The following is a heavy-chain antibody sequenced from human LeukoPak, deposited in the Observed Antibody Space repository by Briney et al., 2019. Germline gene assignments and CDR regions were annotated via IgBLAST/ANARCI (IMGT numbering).Heavy chain of an antibody. Sequence: QPGRSLRLSCAASGFTFSSYGMHWVRQAPGKGLEWVAVIWYDGSNKYYADSVRGRFTISRDNSKNTLYLQMNSLSAEDTAVYYCARELSGTSFDYWGQGTLVTVSS. D-gene: IGHD1-1*01. J-gene: IGHJ4*02. CDR1: GFTFSSYG. CDR2: IWYDGSNK. CDR3: ARELSGTSFDY. V-gene: IGHV3-33*01.